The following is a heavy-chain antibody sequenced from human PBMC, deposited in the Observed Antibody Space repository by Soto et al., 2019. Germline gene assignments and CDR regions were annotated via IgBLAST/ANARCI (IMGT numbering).Heavy chain of an antibody. D-gene: IGHD3-3*01. CDR2: IDPSDSYT. V-gene: IGHV5-10-1*01. J-gene: IGHJ6*02. CDR1: GYSFTSYW. Sequence: GESLKISCKGSGYSFTSYWISWVRQMPGKGLEWMGRIDPSDSYTNYSPSFQGHVTISADTSTSTAYMELRSLRSDDTAVYYCARDRDYDFWSGSRYGMDVWGQGTTVTVSS. CDR3: ARDRDYDFWSGSRYGMDV.